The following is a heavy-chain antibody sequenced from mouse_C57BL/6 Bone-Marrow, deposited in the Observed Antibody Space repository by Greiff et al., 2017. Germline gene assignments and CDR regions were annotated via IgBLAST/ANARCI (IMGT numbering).Heavy chain of an antibody. CDR1: GYAFTNYL. V-gene: IGHV1-54*01. D-gene: IGHD1-1*01. CDR2: INPGSGGT. Sequence: VQLQQSGAELVRPGTSVKVSCKASGYAFTNYLIEWVKQRPGQGLEWIGVINPGSGGTNYNEKFKGKATLTADKSSSTAYMQLSSLTSEDSAFYFCARGGYYGSTFAYWGQGTLVTVSA. CDR3: ARGGYYGSTFAY. J-gene: IGHJ3*01.